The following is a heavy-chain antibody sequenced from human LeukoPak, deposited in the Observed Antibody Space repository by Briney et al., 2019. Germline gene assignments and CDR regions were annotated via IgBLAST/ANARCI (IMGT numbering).Heavy chain of an antibody. CDR2: ISGSGGST. D-gene: IGHD6-19*01. CDR1: GFTFSSYG. J-gene: IGHJ4*02. CDR3: AKDRGRAVAGSEFDY. Sequence: GGTLRLSCAASGFTFSSYGMTWVRQAPGKGLEWVSVISGSGGSTNYADSVKGRFTISRDNSKNTLYLQMNSLRAEDTAVYYCAKDRGRAVAGSEFDYWGQGTLVTVSS. V-gene: IGHV3-23*01.